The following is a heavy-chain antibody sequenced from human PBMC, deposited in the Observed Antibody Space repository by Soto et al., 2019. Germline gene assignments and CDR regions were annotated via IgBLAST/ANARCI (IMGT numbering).Heavy chain of an antibody. Sequence: QVQLVQSGAEVKKPGASVKVSCKASGYTFTNYGIYWVRQAPGQGLEWMGWISTYNGNTKYAQKLQGRVSMTTDTSTRTAYMELRSLRSDDTAVYYCATEVTTLGGMDVWGQGTTVTVSS. CDR2: ISTYNGNT. J-gene: IGHJ6*02. CDR3: ATEVTTLGGMDV. CDR1: GYTFTNYG. V-gene: IGHV1-18*04. D-gene: IGHD4-17*01.